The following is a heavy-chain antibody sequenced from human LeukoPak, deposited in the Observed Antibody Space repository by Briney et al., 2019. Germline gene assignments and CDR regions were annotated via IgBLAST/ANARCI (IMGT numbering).Heavy chain of an antibody. V-gene: IGHV4-39*07. CDR2: IYYSGST. CDR1: GGSISSSSYY. Sequence: PETLSLTCTVSGGSISSSSYYWGCIRQPPGKGLEWIGSIYYSGSTYYNPSLKSRVTISVDTSKNQFSLKLSSVTAADTAVYYCARSVNDAFDIWGQGTMVTVSS. J-gene: IGHJ3*02. CDR3: ARSVNDAFDI. D-gene: IGHD4-23*01.